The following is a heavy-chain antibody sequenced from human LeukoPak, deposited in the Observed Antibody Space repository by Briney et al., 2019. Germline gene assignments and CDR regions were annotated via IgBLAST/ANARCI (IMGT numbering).Heavy chain of an antibody. Sequence: QPGWSLRLSCAASGFTFASYGMSWVRQAPGKGLEQVSSITTNGGRTSYADSVEGRFTISRDNPRNTLYMQMNSLRDEDTAVYYCAIMHGYYDGTGYWVQWGQGTLVTVSS. J-gene: IGHJ1*01. V-gene: IGHV3-23*01. CDR3: AIMHGYYDGTGYWVQ. CDR1: GFTFASYG. D-gene: IGHD3-22*01. CDR2: ITTNGGRT.